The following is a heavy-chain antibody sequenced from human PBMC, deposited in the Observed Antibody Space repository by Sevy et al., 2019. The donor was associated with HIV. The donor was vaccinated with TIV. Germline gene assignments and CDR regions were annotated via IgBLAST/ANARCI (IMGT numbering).Heavy chain of an antibody. CDR1: GFTFSSYA. V-gene: IGHV3-30-3*01. CDR3: ARDRVAAAGTWFDY. J-gene: IGHJ4*02. D-gene: IGHD6-13*01. CDR2: ISYDGSNK. Sequence: GGSLRLSCAASGFTFSSYAMHWVRQAPGKGLEWVAVISYDGSNKYYADSVKGRLTISRDNSKNTLYLQMNSLRAEDTAVYYCARDRVAAAGTWFDYWGQGTLVTVSS.